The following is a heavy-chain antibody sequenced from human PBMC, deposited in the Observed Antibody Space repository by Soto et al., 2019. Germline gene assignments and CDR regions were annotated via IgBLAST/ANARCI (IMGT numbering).Heavy chain of an antibody. CDR3: ATSEWNDAFDI. CDR2: IKRKTDDATT. J-gene: IGHJ3*02. V-gene: IGHV3-15*01. Sequence: EVQLVESGGGLVKPGGSLRLSCAASGFTFSNVWMTWIRQAPGKGLEWVGRIKRKTDDATTDYGAPVKGRFTVSRDDSKNTLYLQMNSLKTEDTGLYYCATSEWNDAFDIWGHGTMVTVSS. D-gene: IGHD3-3*01. CDR1: GFTFSNVW.